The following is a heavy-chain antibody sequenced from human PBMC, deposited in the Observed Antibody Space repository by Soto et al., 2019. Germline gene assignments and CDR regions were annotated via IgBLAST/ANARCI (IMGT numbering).Heavy chain of an antibody. J-gene: IGHJ6*02. V-gene: IGHV1-18*01. CDR1: GYTFTSYG. Sequence: QVQLVQSGAEVKKPGASVKVSCKASGYTFTSYGISCVRQAPGQGLEWMGWIRDYNGNTNYAQKLQGRVTMTTDTATSTADMELRSLISDDTAVYYCARDLPKMDVWGQGTTCTVSS. CDR3: ARDLPKMDV. CDR2: IRDYNGNT.